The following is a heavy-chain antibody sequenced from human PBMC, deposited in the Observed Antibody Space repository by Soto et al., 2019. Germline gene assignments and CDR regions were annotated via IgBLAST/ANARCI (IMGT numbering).Heavy chain of an antibody. CDR1: GFTFRSYW. D-gene: IGHD3-3*01. Sequence: EVQLVESGGGLVQPGGSLRLSCAASGFTFRSYWMSWVRQAPGKGLEWVASIKQDGSDKYYVESVKGRFTISRDNAENSVDLLMNTLRAEDTAVYYCARDKNVYDFFGADDSFDIWGQGTTVTVSS. V-gene: IGHV3-7*05. CDR3: ARDKNVYDFFGADDSFDI. J-gene: IGHJ3*02. CDR2: IKQDGSDK.